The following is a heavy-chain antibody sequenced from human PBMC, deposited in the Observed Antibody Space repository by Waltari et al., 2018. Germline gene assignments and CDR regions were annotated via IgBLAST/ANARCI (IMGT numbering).Heavy chain of an antibody. CDR1: GYSISSGYY. Sequence: QVQLQESGPGLVKPSETLSLTCAVSGYSISSGYYWGWIRQPPGKGVEWIGSISHSGSTYSHPSLKRRVTISVDTSKNQFSLKLSSVTAADTAVYYCARGATIIVGYYFDYWGQGTLVTVSS. CDR3: ARGATIIVGYYFDY. V-gene: IGHV4-38-2*01. D-gene: IGHD5-12*01. J-gene: IGHJ4*02. CDR2: ISHSGST.